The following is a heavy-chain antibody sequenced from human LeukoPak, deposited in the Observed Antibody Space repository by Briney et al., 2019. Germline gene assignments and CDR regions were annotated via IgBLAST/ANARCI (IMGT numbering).Heavy chain of an antibody. Sequence: KSSETLSLTCAVYGGSFSGYYWSWIRQPPGKGLEWIGEINHSGSTNYNPSLKSRVTISVDTSKNQFSLKLSSVTAADTAVYYCARGWNMVVPLYWGQGTLVTVSS. V-gene: IGHV4-34*01. CDR1: GGSFSGYY. D-gene: IGHD2-15*01. CDR2: INHSGST. J-gene: IGHJ4*02. CDR3: ARGWNMVVPLY.